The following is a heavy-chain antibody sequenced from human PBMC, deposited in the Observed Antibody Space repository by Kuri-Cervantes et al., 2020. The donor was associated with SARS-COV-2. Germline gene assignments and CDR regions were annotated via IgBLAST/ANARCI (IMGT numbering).Heavy chain of an antibody. CDR1: YGTLTGYQ. D-gene: IGHD3-22*01. CDR2: INHRGDT. V-gene: IGHV4-34*01. Sequence: SETLSLTCALYYGTLTGYQWSWIRQPPGKGLEWIGGINHRGDTYYNPSLEGRVTISRDTSENKFSLRLSSVTAADTAVYYCARGINGYFFFYYLDVWGKGTTVPVSS. CDR3: ARGINGYFFFYYLDV. J-gene: IGHJ6*03.